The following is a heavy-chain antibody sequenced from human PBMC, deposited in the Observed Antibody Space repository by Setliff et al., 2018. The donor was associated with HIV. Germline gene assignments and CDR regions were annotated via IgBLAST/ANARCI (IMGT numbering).Heavy chain of an antibody. CDR1: GFTFSSYA. Sequence: GGSLRLSCAASGFTFSSYAMNWVRQAPGRGLEWVSTTSGGGGSTYYADSVKGRFTVSRDNSKNTLYMQMNSLRVEDRAVYYCAKGGDIWGQGTMVTVSS. CDR3: AKGGDI. CDR2: TSGGGGST. J-gene: IGHJ3*02. D-gene: IGHD1-26*01. V-gene: IGHV3-23*01.